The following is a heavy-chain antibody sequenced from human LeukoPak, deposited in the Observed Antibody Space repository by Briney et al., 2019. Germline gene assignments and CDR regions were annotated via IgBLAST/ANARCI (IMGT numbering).Heavy chain of an antibody. Sequence: SQTLSLTCTVSGYAITSGGFSWNWIRQPPGKGLEWIGCIYDRGPAYYNPSLKSRVTISVDTSKNQFSLKLSSVTAADTAVYYCAREKRLERLNWFDPWGQGTLVTVSS. V-gene: IGHV4-30-2*01. CDR1: GYAITSGGFS. CDR2: IYDRGPA. J-gene: IGHJ5*02. CDR3: AREKRLERLNWFDP. D-gene: IGHD1-1*01.